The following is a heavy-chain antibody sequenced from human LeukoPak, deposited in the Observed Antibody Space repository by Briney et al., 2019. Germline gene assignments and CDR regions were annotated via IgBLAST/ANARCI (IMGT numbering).Heavy chain of an antibody. CDR3: VKANYDYYFDY. D-gene: IGHD3-3*01. CDR2: IGPVSAI. CDR1: GFSLSDYA. J-gene: IGHJ4*02. V-gene: IGHV3-23*01. Sequence: PGGSLRLSCAASGFSLSDYAMSWVRQTPGQGLAWVSVIGPVSAIYYADSVKGRFTISRDTSKNTLYLQMDSLGAEDTAVYFCVKANYDYYFDYWGQGTLVTVSS.